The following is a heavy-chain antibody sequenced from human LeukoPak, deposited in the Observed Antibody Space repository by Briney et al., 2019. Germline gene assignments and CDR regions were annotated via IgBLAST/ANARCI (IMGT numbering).Heavy chain of an antibody. Sequence: GGSLRLSCAASGFTFSSHALSWVRQAPGKGLEWVSSLSGSGYNTYCADSVKGRFTISRDNSKNTVYLQMNSLRAEDTAVYYCAKDPYGTRYFDYWGQGTLVTVSS. CDR2: LSGSGYNT. CDR1: GFTFSSHA. V-gene: IGHV3-23*01. D-gene: IGHD2-2*01. CDR3: AKDPYGTRYFDY. J-gene: IGHJ4*02.